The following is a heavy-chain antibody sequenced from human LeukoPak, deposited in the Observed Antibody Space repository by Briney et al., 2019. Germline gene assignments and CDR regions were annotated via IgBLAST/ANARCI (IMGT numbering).Heavy chain of an antibody. CDR3: ARGRRLVSFGTFYYYYMDV. Sequence: GGSLRLSCAASGFTFCSYSMNWVRRAPGKGLEWVSSISSRSSYIYYADSVKGRFTISRDNAKNSLYLQMNSLRAEDTAVYYCARGRRLVSFGTFYYYYMDVWGKGTTVTVSS. CDR2: ISSRSSYI. D-gene: IGHD6-19*01. CDR1: GFTFCSYS. V-gene: IGHV3-21*01. J-gene: IGHJ6*03.